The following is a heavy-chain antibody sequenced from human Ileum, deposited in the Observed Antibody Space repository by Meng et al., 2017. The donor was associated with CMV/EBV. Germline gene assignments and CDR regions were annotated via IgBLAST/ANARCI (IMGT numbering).Heavy chain of an antibody. Sequence: SETLSLTCTVSGGSINSDDYYWNWTRQPPGKGLEWIGYIHYTGNTYYNPSLESRVTMSVDTSKNQFSLKLASVTAADTAVYYCAIGLDSYDGSGTFYWRFDPWGQGTLVTVSS. CDR3: AIGLDSYDGSGTFYWRFDP. V-gene: IGHV4-30-4*08. D-gene: IGHD3-10*01. CDR2: IHYTGNT. J-gene: IGHJ5*02. CDR1: GGSINSDDYY.